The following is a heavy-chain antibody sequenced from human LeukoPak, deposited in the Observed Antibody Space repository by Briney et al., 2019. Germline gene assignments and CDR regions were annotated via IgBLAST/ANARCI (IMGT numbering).Heavy chain of an antibody. CDR1: GFTSDDYA. J-gene: IGHJ4*02. CDR2: ISWNGDNI. Sequence: GGSLRLSCAASGFTSDDYAMHWVRQAPGKGLEWVSGISWNGDNIGYADSVKGRFTISRDSAKNSLYLQMNSLRVEDTALYYCTKGSGSHYYFDYWGQGTLVTVSS. D-gene: IGHD1-26*01. V-gene: IGHV3-9*02. CDR3: TKGSGSHYYFDY.